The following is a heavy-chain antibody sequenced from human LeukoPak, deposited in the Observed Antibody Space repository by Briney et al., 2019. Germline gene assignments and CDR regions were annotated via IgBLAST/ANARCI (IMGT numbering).Heavy chain of an antibody. CDR2: IIPILGIA. Sequence: ASVEVSCKASGGTFSSYAISWVRQAPGQGLEWMGRIIPILGIANYAQKFQGRVTITADKSTSTAYMELSSLRSEDTAVYYCARDHIAAAGTFGYWGQGTLVTVSS. CDR1: GGTFSSYA. D-gene: IGHD6-13*01. CDR3: ARDHIAAAGTFGY. V-gene: IGHV1-69*04. J-gene: IGHJ4*02.